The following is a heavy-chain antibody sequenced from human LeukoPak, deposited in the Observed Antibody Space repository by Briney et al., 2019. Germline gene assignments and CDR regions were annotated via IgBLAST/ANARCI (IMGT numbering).Heavy chain of an antibody. CDR3: AKEETPHAFDL. CDR1: GFSFRRYA. V-gene: IGHV3-23*01. CDR2: ISGPGPST. Sequence: GGSLRLSCAASGFSFRRYAMNLVRQAPGGGLEWVAVISGPGPSTVYADSVKGRFTISRDNSKNTLFLQLDSLRVEDTAIYYCAKEETPHAFDLWGQGTMVTVSS. J-gene: IGHJ3*01. D-gene: IGHD5-24*01.